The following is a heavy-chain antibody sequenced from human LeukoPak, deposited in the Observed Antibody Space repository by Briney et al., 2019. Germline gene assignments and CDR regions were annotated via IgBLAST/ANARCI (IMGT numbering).Heavy chain of an antibody. Sequence: GASVKVSCKASGYTFTGYYMHWVRQAPGLGLEWMGWINPNSGGTNYAQKFQGRVTTTRDTSISTAYMELSRLRSDDTAVYYCAREESSSPYYYYGMDVWGQGTTVTVSS. CDR1: GYTFTGYY. CDR3: AREESSSPYYYYGMDV. J-gene: IGHJ6*02. CDR2: INPNSGGT. V-gene: IGHV1-2*02. D-gene: IGHD6-6*01.